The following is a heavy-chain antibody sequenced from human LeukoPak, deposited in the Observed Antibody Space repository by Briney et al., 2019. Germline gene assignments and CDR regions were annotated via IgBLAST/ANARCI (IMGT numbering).Heavy chain of an antibody. Sequence: PGGSLRLSCAASGFTFSGSAMHWVRQASGKGLEWVGRIRSKANSYATAYAASVKGRFTISRDDSKSTAYPQMNSLKTEDTAVYYCTRLAGSSWSEDDWGEGTTVTVSS. J-gene: IGHJ6*04. CDR2: IRSKANSYAT. V-gene: IGHV3-73*01. CDR1: GFTFSGSA. CDR3: TRLAGSSWSEDD. D-gene: IGHD6-13*01.